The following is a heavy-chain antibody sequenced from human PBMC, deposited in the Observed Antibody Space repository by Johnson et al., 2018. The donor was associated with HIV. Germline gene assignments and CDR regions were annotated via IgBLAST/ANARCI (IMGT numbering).Heavy chain of an antibody. Sequence: MLLVESGGGVVQPGGSLRLSCAASGFTFSSYAMSWVRQAPGKGLEWVSAISGSGGSTYYAASVKGRFTFSRDNSKNTLYLQMNSLRAEDTAVYYCATYYYDSSGYSYAFDIWGQGTMVTVSS. CDR2: ISGSGGST. CDR1: GFTFSSYA. D-gene: IGHD3-22*01. V-gene: IGHV3-23*04. CDR3: ATYYYDSSGYSYAFDI. J-gene: IGHJ3*02.